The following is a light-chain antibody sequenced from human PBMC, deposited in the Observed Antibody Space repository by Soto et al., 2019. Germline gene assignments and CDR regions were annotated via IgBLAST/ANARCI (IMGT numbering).Light chain of an antibody. J-gene: IGKJ1*01. V-gene: IGKV3-15*01. CDR1: QSVSSN. CDR3: QQYNNWPMT. Sequence: EIVMTQSPATLSVSPGERATLSCRASQSVSSNLAWYQQNPGQAPRLLIYGASTRDTGIPARFSGSGSGTEFTLTISSLQSEDFVVYYCQQYNNWPMTFGQGTKVEIK. CDR2: GAS.